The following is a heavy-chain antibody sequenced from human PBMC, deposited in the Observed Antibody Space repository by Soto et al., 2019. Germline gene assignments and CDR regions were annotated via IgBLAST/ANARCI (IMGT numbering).Heavy chain of an antibody. CDR1: GGSISSGVYY. V-gene: IGHV4-31*03. Sequence: PSETLSLTCTVSGGSISSGVYYWSWIRQHPGKGLEWIGYIYYSGSTYYNPSLKSRVTISVDTSKNQFSLKLSSVTAADTAVYYCARAAHYSSPFRWFDPWGQGTLVTVSS. CDR2: IYYSGST. CDR3: ARAAHYSSPFRWFDP. J-gene: IGHJ5*02. D-gene: IGHD6-13*01.